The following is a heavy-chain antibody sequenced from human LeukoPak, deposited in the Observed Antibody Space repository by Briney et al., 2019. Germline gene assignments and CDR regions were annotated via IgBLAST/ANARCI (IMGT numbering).Heavy chain of an antibody. CDR2: LSGSGSTT. J-gene: IGHJ4*01. CDR1: GFTFSNSA. Sequence: GGSLRLSCAASGFTFSNSAMSWVRQAPGKGLEWVSTLSGSGSTTYYADSVKGRFTISRDNSKNTLYLQMNSLRAEDTAVYYCAKGIYSSGWSYFDYWGHGTLVTVS. D-gene: IGHD6-19*01. CDR3: AKGIYSSGWSYFDY. V-gene: IGHV3-23*01.